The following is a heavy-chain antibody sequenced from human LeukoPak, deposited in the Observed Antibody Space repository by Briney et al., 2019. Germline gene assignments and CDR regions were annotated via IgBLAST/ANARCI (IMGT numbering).Heavy chain of an antibody. J-gene: IGHJ5*02. CDR1: GGSISSYY. CDR2: IYYSGST. V-gene: IGHV4-59*01. CDR3: ARDRGLHGFDP. Sequence: PSETLSLTCTVSGGSISSYYWSWIRQPPGKGLEWIGYIYYSGSTNYNPSLKSRVTISVDTSKNQFSLKLSSVTAADTAVYYCARDRGLHGFDPWAREPWSPSPQ. D-gene: IGHD4-17*01.